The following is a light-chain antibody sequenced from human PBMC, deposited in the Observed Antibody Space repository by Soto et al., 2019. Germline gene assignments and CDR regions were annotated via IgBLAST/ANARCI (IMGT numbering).Light chain of an antibody. J-gene: IGLJ3*02. CDR2: EVS. CDR1: SSDIGGYNY. Sequence: QSALTQPASVSGSPGQSITISCTGSSSDIGGYNYVSWYQQYPGKAPKLTIFEVSNRPSGVSNRFSASKSGNTASLTISGLQAEDETDYYCSSYTNSGTWVFGGGTKVTVL. V-gene: IGLV2-14*01. CDR3: SSYTNSGTWV.